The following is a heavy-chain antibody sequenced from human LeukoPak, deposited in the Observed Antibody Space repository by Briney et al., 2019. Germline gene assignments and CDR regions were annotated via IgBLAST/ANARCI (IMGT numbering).Heavy chain of an antibody. D-gene: IGHD6-19*01. CDR1: GGSFSGYY. Sequence: PSETLSLTCAVYGGSFSGYYWSWIRQPPGKGLEWIGEINHSGRTNYNPSLKSRVTISVDTSKNQFSLKLSSVTAADTAVYYGARHSSGWYGGGFDYWGQGTLVTVSS. CDR2: INHSGRT. V-gene: IGHV4-34*01. CDR3: ARHSSGWYGGGFDY. J-gene: IGHJ4*02.